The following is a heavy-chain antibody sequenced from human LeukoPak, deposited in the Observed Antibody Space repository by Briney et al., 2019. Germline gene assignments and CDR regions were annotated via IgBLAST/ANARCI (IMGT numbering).Heavy chain of an antibody. CDR1: EYLPSSYPFNGHF. Sequence: ASVKVSCKPSEYLPSSYPFNGHFVHWLRQAPGHGFAWLGRINPNSGFTDYGQHFQGRVTLTRDTSINTAYMVLSRLTSDDTAIYYCAREMGGDYGAFEDWGPGTLGSVSS. J-gene: IGHJ4*02. CDR3: AREMGGDYGAFED. CDR2: INPNSGFT. D-gene: IGHD4-17*01. V-gene: IGHV1-2*06.